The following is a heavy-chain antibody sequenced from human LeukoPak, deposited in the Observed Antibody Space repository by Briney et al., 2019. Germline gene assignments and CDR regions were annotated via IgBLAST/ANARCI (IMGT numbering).Heavy chain of an antibody. V-gene: IGHV3-23*01. Sequence: PGGSLRLSCAASGFTFSSYAMSWVRQAPGKGLEWVSAISGSGGSTYYADSVKGRFTISRDNSKNTLYLQMNSLRAEDTAVYYCAKESKEGHYGSGRSYRPEVGATPFDYWGQGTLVTVSS. D-gene: IGHD3-10*01. J-gene: IGHJ4*01. CDR3: AKESKEGHYGSGRSYRPEVGATPFDY. CDR2: ISGSGGST. CDR1: GFTFSSYA.